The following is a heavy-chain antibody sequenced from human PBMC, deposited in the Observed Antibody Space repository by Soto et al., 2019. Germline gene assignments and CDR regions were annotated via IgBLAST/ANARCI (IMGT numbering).Heavy chain of an antibody. V-gene: IGHV3-7*01. CDR3: VREGDSGFFS. D-gene: IGHD6-25*01. Sequence: EVQLVESGGGLVQPGGSLRLSCATSGFTFGDYWMSWVRQAPGKRLEWVANTKQDESEKYYVGSVSGRFTISRDNAKNSLYLQMNSLRAEDTAVYFCVREGDSGFFSWGQGTLVTVSS. J-gene: IGHJ5*02. CDR1: GFTFGDYW. CDR2: TKQDESEK.